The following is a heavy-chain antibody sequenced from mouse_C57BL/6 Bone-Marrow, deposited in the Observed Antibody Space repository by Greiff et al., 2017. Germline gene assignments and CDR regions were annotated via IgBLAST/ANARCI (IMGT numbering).Heavy chain of an antibody. D-gene: IGHD2-12*01. CDR1: GYTFTSYG. J-gene: IGHJ2*01. CDR3: ALYDEDY. Sequence: QVQLQQSGAELARPGASVKLSCKASGYTFTSYGISWVKQRTGQGLGWIGEIYPRSGNTYYNEKLKGKATRTADKSSSTAYMELRSLTSEDSAVYFCALYDEDYWGQGTTLTVSS. V-gene: IGHV1-81*01. CDR2: IYPRSGNT.